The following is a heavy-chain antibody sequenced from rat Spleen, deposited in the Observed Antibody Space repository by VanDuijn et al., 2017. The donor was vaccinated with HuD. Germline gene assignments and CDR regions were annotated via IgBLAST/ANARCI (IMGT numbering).Heavy chain of an antibody. CDR2: INPGAGNT. V-gene: IGHV5-25*01. CDR1: GFTFTNYY. CDR3: TGEQLGYFDY. D-gene: IGHD1-10*01. J-gene: IGHJ2*01. Sequence: EVQLVESGGGLVQPGRSMKLSCAASGFTFTNYYLAWVRQAPTKGLEWVATINPGAGNTYYPDSVKGRFTISRDNAQNTLYLQMNSLRSEDTATYYCTGEQLGYFDYWGQGVMVTVSS.